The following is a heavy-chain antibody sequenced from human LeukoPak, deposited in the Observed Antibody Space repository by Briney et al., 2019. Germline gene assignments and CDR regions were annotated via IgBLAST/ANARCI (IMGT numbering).Heavy chain of an antibody. J-gene: IGHJ4*02. D-gene: IGHD5-24*01. CDR3: ARVRWTEMATTCFDY. V-gene: IGHV1-2*02. Sequence: ASMRVSCKASGYTFTGYYIHWVRQAPGQRLEWMGWINPNTGGTNYAQKFQGRVTMTRDTSISTAYMELSSLRSDDTAVYYCARVRWTEMATTCFDYWGQGTLVTVSS. CDR1: GYTFTGYY. CDR2: INPNTGGT.